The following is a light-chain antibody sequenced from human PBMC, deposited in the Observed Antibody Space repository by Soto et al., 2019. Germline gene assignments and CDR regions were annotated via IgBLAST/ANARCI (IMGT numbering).Light chain of an antibody. CDR2: GAS. J-gene: IGKJ1*01. CDR1: QSVSSIY. CDR3: QQYGSSRWT. V-gene: IGKV3-20*01. Sequence: IVLTQSPGTLSLSPGERATLSCRASQSVSSIYLAWYQQKPGQAPRLLIYGASSRATGIPDRFSGSGSGTDFPLTISRLEPDDFAVSYCQQYGSSRWTFGQGTKVEI.